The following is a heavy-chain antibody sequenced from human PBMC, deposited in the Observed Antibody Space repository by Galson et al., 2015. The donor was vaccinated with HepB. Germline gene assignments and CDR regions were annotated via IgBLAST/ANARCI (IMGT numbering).Heavy chain of an antibody. V-gene: IGHV3-23*01. J-gene: IGHJ4*02. CDR2: ISGSGGGT. CDR1: GFTFSSYA. D-gene: IGHD1-26*01. Sequence: SLRLSCAASGFTFSSYAMSWVRQAPGKGLEWVSAISGSGGGTYYADSVKGRFTISRDNSKNTLYLQMNSLRAEDTAVYYCAKGRGWASDFDYWGQGTLVTVSS. CDR3: AKGRGWASDFDY.